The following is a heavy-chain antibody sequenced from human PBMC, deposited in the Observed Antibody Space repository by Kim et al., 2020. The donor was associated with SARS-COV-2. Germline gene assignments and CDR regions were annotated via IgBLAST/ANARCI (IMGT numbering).Heavy chain of an antibody. CDR3: ARDFSGYDPFDY. Sequence: ASVKVSCKASGYTFTSYGISWVRQAPGQGLECMGWISAYNGNTNYAQKLQGRVTMTTDTSTSTAYMELRSLRSDDTAVYYCARDFSGYDPFDYWGQGTLVTVSS. D-gene: IGHD5-12*01. J-gene: IGHJ4*02. CDR2: ISAYNGNT. V-gene: IGHV1-18*04. CDR1: GYTFTSYG.